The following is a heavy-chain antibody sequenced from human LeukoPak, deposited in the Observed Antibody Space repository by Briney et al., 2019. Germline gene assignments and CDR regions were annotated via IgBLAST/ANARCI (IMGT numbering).Heavy chain of an antibody. CDR2: ISYDGTNN. CDR1: GFTFSQNP. Sequence: GRSLRLSCAASGFTFSQNPMHWVRQAPGKGLEWVAVISYDGTNNYRADSVKGRFTISRDNANNTLYLQMNSLRPEDTAVYFCASLMVRGIRDFDHWGQGTLVTVSS. V-gene: IGHV3-30*04. D-gene: IGHD3-10*01. CDR3: ASLMVRGIRDFDH. J-gene: IGHJ4*02.